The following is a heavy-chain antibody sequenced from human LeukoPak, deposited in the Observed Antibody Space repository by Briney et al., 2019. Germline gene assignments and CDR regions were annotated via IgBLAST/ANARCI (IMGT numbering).Heavy chain of an antibody. Sequence: PSETLSLTCTVSGGSISSYYWSWIRQPPGKGLEWIGYIYYSGSTNYNPSLKSRVTISVDTSKNQFSLKLSSVTAADTAVYYCARVRVAAAGTAYFDYWGQGTLVTVSS. CDR3: ARVRVAAAGTAYFDY. D-gene: IGHD6-13*01. J-gene: IGHJ4*02. CDR1: GGSISSYY. CDR2: IYYSGST. V-gene: IGHV4-59*01.